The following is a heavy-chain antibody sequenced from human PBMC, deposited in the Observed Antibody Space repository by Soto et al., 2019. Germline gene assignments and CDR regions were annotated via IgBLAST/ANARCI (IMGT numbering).Heavy chain of an antibody. CDR2: IYHSGST. Sequence: SETLSLTCAVSGGSISSSNWWSWVRQPPGKGLEWIGEIYHSGSTNYNPSLKSRVTISVDKSKNQFSLKLSSVTAADTAVYYCARVPAGGNSDYFDYWGQGTLVTVSS. D-gene: IGHD2-21*02. V-gene: IGHV4-4*02. CDR1: GGSISSSNW. J-gene: IGHJ4*02. CDR3: ARVPAGGNSDYFDY.